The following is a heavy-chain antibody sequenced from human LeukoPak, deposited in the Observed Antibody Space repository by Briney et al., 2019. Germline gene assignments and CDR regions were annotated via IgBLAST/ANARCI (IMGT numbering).Heavy chain of an antibody. CDR3: ASSYYDVLTGNLRGGAFDI. CDR2: IYYSGST. CDR1: GGSISSSSYC. Sequence: SETLSLTCIVSGGSISSSSYCWGWIRQPPGKGPEWIGTIYYSGSTYYNPSLKSRVTISVDTPKNQFSLKLSSVTAADTAVYYCASSYYDVLTGNLRGGAFDIWGQGTLVTVSS. J-gene: IGHJ3*02. V-gene: IGHV4-39*01. D-gene: IGHD3-9*01.